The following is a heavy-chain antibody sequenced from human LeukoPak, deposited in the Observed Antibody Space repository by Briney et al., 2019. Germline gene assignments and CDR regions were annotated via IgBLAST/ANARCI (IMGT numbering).Heavy chain of an antibody. Sequence: SETLPLTCTVSGGSISSYYWSWIRQPPGKGLEWIGYIYYSGSTNYNPSLKSRVTISVDTSKNQFSLKLSSVTAADTAVYYCASSVSSSWYGNAFDIWGQGTMVTVSS. D-gene: IGHD6-13*01. V-gene: IGHV4-59*01. J-gene: IGHJ3*02. CDR1: GGSISSYY. CDR3: ASSVSSSWYGNAFDI. CDR2: IYYSGST.